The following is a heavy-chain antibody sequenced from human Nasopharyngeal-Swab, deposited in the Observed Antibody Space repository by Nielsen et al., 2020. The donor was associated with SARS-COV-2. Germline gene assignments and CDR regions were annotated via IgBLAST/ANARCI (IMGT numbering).Heavy chain of an antibody. CDR2: IYYSGST. D-gene: IGHD3-9*01. V-gene: IGHV4-59*13. CDR3: ARDIRTYDILTGYSLGYFDL. Sequence: WIRQPPGKGLEWIGYIYYSGSTNYNPSLKSRVTISVDTSKNQFSLKLSSVTAADTAVYYCARDIRTYDILTGYSLGYFDLWDRGTLVTVSS. J-gene: IGHJ2*01.